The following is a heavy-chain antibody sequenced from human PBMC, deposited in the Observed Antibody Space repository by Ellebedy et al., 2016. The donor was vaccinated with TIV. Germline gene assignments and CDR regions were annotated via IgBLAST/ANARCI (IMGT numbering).Heavy chain of an antibody. CDR3: ARDQGVGWFDS. J-gene: IGHJ5*01. V-gene: IGHV4-61*01. CDR2: IYYSGST. Sequence: SETLSLTXTVSGGSVSSGSYYWSWIRQPPGKGLEWIGYIYYSGSTNYNPSLKSRVTISVDTSKNQFSLKLSSVTAADTAIYYCARDQGVGWFDSWGQGTLVTVSS. CDR1: GGSVSSGSYY.